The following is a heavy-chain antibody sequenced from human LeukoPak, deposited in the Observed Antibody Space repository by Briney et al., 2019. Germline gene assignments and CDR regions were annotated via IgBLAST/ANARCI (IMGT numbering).Heavy chain of an antibody. CDR2: ISGSGIST. CDR3: AKDRSIAAGDDAYI. D-gene: IGHD6-13*01. CDR1: GFTFSSNS. V-gene: IGHV3-23*01. Sequence: GGSLRLSCAASGFTFSSNSMNWVRQAPGKGLEWVSHISGSGISTYYADSVKGRFTISRDNSKNTLYLQMNSLRAEDTAVYYCAKDRSIAAGDDAYIWGQGTMVTVSS. J-gene: IGHJ3*02.